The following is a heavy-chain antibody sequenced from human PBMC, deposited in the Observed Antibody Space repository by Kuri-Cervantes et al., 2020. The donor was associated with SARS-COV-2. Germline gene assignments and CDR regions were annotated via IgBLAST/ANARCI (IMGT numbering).Heavy chain of an antibody. CDR2: IKSKTDGGTT. J-gene: IGHJ6*02. CDR1: GFTFSNYG. Sequence: GGSLRLSCAASGFTFSNYGIHWVRQAPGKGLEWVGRIKSKTDGGTTGYAAPVKGRFTISRDDSKNTLYLQMNSLKTEDTAVYYCTTDLPNPTYPRYYYYYYGMDVWGQGATVTVSS. D-gene: IGHD2-2*02. CDR3: TTDLPNPTYPRYYYYYYGMDV. V-gene: IGHV3-15*01.